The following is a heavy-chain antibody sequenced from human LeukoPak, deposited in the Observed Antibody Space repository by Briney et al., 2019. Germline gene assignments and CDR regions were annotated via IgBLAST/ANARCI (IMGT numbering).Heavy chain of an antibody. J-gene: IGHJ3*02. Sequence: SQTLSLTCTVSGGSISSGSYYWSWIRQPAGKGLEWIGRIYTSGSTNYNPSLKSRVTISVDTSKNQLSLKLSSVTAADTAVYYCARGRITIFGVVTAALGIWGQGTMVTVSS. CDR3: ARGRITIFGVVTAALGI. CDR1: GGSISSGSYY. CDR2: IYTSGST. V-gene: IGHV4-61*02. D-gene: IGHD3-3*01.